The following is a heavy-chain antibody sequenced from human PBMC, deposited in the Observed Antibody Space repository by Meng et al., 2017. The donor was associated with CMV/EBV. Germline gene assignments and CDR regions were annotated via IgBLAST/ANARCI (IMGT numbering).Heavy chain of an antibody. CDR2: INPNSGGT. J-gene: IGHJ6*02. CDR1: GYTFTGYY. CDR3: ARDTPFAMPLYYYYYYGMDV. V-gene: IGHV1-2*02. Sequence: ASVKVSCKASGYTFTGYYMHWVRQAPGQGLEWMGWINPNSGGTNYAQKFQGRVTMTRDTSISTAYMELSRLRSDDTAVYYCARDTPFAMPLYYYYYYGMDVWGQGTTVTVSS. D-gene: IGHD2-2*01.